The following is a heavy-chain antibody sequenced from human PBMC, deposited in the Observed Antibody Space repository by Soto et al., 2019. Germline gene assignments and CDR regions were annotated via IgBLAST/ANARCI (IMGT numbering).Heavy chain of an antibody. Sequence: GGSLRLSFAASGFNYSSYAMGWVRQGPGKGLEWVAGVSIGGSTHYADSVRGRFTISRDNSKNTLSLQMNSLTAEDTAVYFCAKGRGAGGHFDYWGQGALVTVSS. CDR2: VSIGGST. V-gene: IGHV3-23*01. J-gene: IGHJ4*02. CDR3: AKGRGAGGHFDY. D-gene: IGHD2-15*01. CDR1: GFNYSSYA.